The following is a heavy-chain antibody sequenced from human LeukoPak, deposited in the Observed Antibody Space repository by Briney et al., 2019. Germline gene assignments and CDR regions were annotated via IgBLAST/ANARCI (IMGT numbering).Heavy chain of an antibody. V-gene: IGHV5-51*01. J-gene: IGHJ4*02. CDR3: ARQEWLRTDNYFDY. D-gene: IGHD5-12*01. Sequence: GESLKISCKGSGYSFSSYWIGWVRQMPGKGLEWMGIIYPGDSDTRYSPSFQGQVTISADKSISTAYVQWSSLKASDTAMYYCARQEWLRTDNYFDYWGQGTLVTVSS. CDR1: GYSFSSYW. CDR2: IYPGDSDT.